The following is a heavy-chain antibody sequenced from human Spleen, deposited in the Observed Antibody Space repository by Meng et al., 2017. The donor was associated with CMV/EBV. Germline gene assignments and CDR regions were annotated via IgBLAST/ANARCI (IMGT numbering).Heavy chain of an antibody. D-gene: IGHD3-16*01. CDR2: ISNTDGTI. J-gene: IGHJ5*02. CDR3: AGDGGGKPFDP. CDR1: GFIFSDYY. V-gene: IGHV3-11*04. Sequence: GESLKISCAASGFIFSDYYMSWIRQAPGKGLEWLSYISNTDGTIYNADSVKGRFTISRDNSKNTLYLQMNSLRAEDTAVYYCAGDGGGKPFDPWGQGTLVTVSS.